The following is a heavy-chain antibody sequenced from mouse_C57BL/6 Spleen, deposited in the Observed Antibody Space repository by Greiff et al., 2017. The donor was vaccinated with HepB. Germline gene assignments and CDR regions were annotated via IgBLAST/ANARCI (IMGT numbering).Heavy chain of an antibody. V-gene: IGHV1-54*01. CDR2: INPGSGGT. J-gene: IGHJ4*01. CDR1: GYAFTNYL. Sequence: VQLQQSGAELVRPGTSVKVSCKASGYAFTNYLIEWVKQRPGQGLEWIGVINPGSGGTNYNEKFKGKATLTADKSSSTAYMQRSSLTSEDSAVYFCARSEDYAMDYWGQGTSVTVSS. CDR3: ARSEDYAMDY.